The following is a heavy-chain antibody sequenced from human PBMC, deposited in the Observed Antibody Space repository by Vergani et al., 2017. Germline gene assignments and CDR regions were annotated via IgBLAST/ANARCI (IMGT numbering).Heavy chain of an antibody. V-gene: IGHV3-23*01. J-gene: IGHJ4*02. CDR1: GFTFSSYA. Sequence: EVQLLESGGGLVQPGGSLRLSCAASGFTFSSYAMSWVRQAPGKGLDWVSAISGSGGSTYYADSVKGRFTISRDNAKNTLYLQMNSLRAEDTAVYYCAKLSAVAGILDYWGQGTLVTVSS. CDR2: ISGSGGST. CDR3: AKLSAVAGILDY. D-gene: IGHD6-19*01.